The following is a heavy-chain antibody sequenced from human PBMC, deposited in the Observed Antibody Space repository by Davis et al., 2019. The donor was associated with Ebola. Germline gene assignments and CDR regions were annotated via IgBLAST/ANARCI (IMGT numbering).Heavy chain of an antibody. D-gene: IGHD3-22*01. CDR1: GYTFTTYW. CDR2: IYPGDSDT. Sequence: PGGSLRLSCKASGYTFTTYWIGWVRQMPGKGLEWMGVIYPGDSDTRYSPSFQGQITLSVDKSIRAAFLQWSSLKASDTAMYDCAGQCPEVGDYDSSGYYLDYWGQGTLVTVSS. CDR3: AGQCPEVGDYDSSGYYLDY. J-gene: IGHJ4*02. V-gene: IGHV5-51*01.